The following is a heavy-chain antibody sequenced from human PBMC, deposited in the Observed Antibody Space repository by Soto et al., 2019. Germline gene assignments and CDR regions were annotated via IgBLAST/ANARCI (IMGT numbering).Heavy chain of an antibody. J-gene: IGHJ4*02. CDR3: VRGGNYVWGSYQD. V-gene: IGHV3-74*01. CDR1: GFTFRNYW. CDR2: INGDGSIT. Sequence: EVQLVESGGGLGQPGGSLRLSCAASGFTFRNYWMYWVRQAPGKGLVWFSHINGDGSITAYADSVRGRFTISRDDAKNTLFLQMNSLRPEDTAVYYCVRGGNYVWGSYQDWGQGTLVTVSS. D-gene: IGHD3-16*02.